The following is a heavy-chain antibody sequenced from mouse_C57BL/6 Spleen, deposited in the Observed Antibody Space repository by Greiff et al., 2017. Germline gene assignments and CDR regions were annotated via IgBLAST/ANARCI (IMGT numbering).Heavy chain of an antibody. CDR3: TSAGGITTVVAHYFDY. CDR1: GYTFTSYW. J-gene: IGHJ2*01. CDR2: IYPGNSDT. D-gene: IGHD1-1*01. V-gene: IGHV1-5*01. Sequence: EVQLQQSGTVLARPGASVKMSCKTSGYTFTSYWMHWVKQRPGQGLEWIGAIYPGNSDTSYNQKFKGKANLTAVTSASTAYMELSSLTNEDSAVYYCTSAGGITTVVAHYFDYWGQGTTLTVSS.